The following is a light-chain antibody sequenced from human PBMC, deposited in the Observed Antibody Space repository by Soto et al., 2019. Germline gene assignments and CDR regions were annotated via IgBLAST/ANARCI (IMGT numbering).Light chain of an antibody. CDR3: QQYNKWPPIT. V-gene: IGKV3-15*01. CDR1: QSVSSN. Sequence: EIVMTQSPATLSVSPVERATLSCRASQSVSSNLAWYQQKPGQAPRLLIYGASTRATGIPGRFSGSGSGTEFTLTISSLQSEDFAVYYCQQYNKWPPITFGQGTRLEIK. J-gene: IGKJ5*01. CDR2: GAS.